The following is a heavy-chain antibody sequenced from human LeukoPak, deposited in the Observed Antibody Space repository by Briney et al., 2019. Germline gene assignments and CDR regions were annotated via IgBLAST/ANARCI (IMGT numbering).Heavy chain of an antibody. CDR1: GYTFISYG. CDR2: ISPYTTKT. CDR3: AREGGVGPTAPPDYYSYQMDV. D-gene: IGHD1-26*01. V-gene: IGHV1-18*01. J-gene: IGHJ6*03. Sequence: ASVKVSCKASGYTFISYGITWVRQAPGQGLEWMGWISPYTTKTNYAQSLQGRVTMTTDTSTSTAYMELRSLRSDDTAVYYCAREGGVGPTAPPDYYSYQMDVWGKGTMVTVSS.